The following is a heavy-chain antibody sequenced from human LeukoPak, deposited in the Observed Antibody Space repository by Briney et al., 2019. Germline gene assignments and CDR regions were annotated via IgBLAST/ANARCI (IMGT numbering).Heavy chain of an antibody. CDR2: IHTSGGS. J-gene: IGHJ4*02. CDR1: GASISHYY. D-gene: IGHD1-26*01. CDR3: ARLGSYHDF. V-gene: IGHV4-4*09. Sequence: SETLSLTCTVSGASISHYYWSWIRQTPEKGLEWMGHIHTSGGSSPYPSLKSRLTMSIETSRNQFSPKLTSVTAADTAVYFCARLGSYHDFWGQGALVTVSS.